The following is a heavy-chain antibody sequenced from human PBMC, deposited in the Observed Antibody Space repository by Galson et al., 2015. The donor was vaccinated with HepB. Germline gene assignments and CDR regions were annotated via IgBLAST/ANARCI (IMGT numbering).Heavy chain of an antibody. Sequence: SLRLSCAASGFTFSSYAMSWVRQAPGKGLEWVSAISGSDYSTYHADSVKGRFTISRANSKNTLYLQMNSLRAEDTAVYYCAKARGSGYYHTPGDYWGQGTLVTVSS. V-gene: IGHV3-23*01. D-gene: IGHD3-3*01. CDR1: GFTFSSYA. J-gene: IGHJ4*02. CDR3: AKARGSGYYHTPGDY. CDR2: ISGSDYST.